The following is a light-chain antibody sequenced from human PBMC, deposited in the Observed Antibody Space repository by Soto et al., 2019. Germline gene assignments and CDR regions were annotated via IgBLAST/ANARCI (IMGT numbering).Light chain of an antibody. J-gene: IGKJ1*01. Sequence: NGLKQSPGTVSLYKGERATLSCRASQSVSNNYLAWYQQKPGQAPRLLIYGASNRATGIPDRFSGSGSGTDFTLTISRLEPEDFAVYYFQQYGSSGTFGQRTNV. CDR2: GAS. CDR3: QQYGSSGT. CDR1: QSVSNNY. V-gene: IGKV3-20*01.